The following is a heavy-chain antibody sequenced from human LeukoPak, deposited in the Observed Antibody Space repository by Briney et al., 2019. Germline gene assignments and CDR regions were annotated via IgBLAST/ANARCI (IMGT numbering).Heavy chain of an antibody. V-gene: IGHV3-66*01. D-gene: IGHD6-19*01. CDR3: ARESVTEYSSGPYYYYYGMDV. Sequence: GGSLRLSCAASGFIVSSNYMSWVRQAPGKGLEWVSIIYSGGSTYYADSVKGRFTISRDNSKNTLYLQMNSLRAEDTAVYYCARESVTEYSSGPYYYYYGMDVWGQGTTVTVS. CDR2: IYSGGST. CDR1: GFIVSSNY. J-gene: IGHJ6*02.